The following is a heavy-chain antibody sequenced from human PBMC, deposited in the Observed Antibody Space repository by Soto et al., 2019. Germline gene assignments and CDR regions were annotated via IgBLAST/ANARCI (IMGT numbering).Heavy chain of an antibody. J-gene: IGHJ5*02. CDR1: GDTFADSS. Sequence: ASVKVSCKTSGDTFADSSMHWVRQAPGQGLEWMGWINLNSGDTNYAEKFRGRVTMTRDTSIITAYMELTRLKSDDTAVYYCARDLGGYDLYGPDTWGQGTLVTVSS. CDR3: ARDLGGYDLYGPDT. CDR2: INLNSGDT. V-gene: IGHV1-2*02. D-gene: IGHD5-12*01.